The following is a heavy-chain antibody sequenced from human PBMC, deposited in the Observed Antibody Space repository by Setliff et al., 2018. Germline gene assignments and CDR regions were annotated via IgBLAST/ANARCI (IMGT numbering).Heavy chain of an antibody. J-gene: IGHJ2*01. Sequence: LSLTCSVSGASISSDGYYWSWIRQYPGKGLEWIGYIYYSGSTYYNPSLKSRVTISLDTAENQFSLELTSVTAADTAVYYCARSRTIAVKGGVFAVWGRGTLVTVSS. CDR3: ARSRTIAVKGGVFAV. CDR2: IYYSGST. D-gene: IGHD6-19*01. V-gene: IGHV4-31*03. CDR1: GASISSDGYY.